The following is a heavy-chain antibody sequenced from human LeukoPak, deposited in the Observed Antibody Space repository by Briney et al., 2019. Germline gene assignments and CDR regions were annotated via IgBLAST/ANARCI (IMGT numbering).Heavy chain of an antibody. V-gene: IGHV3-7*03. J-gene: IGHJ4*02. Sequence: GGSLRLSCAASGFTFSSYAMSWVRQAPGKGLEWVANISPDGSVKYYVASVKGRFTISRDNAKNSLYLQMDSLRTKDTAVYYCAKDGRSYVFWGQGALVTVSS. CDR1: GFTFSSYA. D-gene: IGHD3-16*01. CDR3: AKDGRSYVF. CDR2: ISPDGSVK.